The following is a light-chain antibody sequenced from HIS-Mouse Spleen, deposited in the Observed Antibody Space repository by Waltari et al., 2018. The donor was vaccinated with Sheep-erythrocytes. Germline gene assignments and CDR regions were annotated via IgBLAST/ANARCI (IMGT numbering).Light chain of an antibody. CDR2: DVS. CDR3: CSYAGSYTFWV. V-gene: IGLV2-11*01. Sequence: QSALTQPRSVSGSPGQSVTISCTGTSSDVGGYNYVSWYQQPPGKAPKLMIYDVSKRTSGGPDRFSGSKSGNTGSLTISVLQAEDEADYYCCSYAGSYTFWVFGGGTKLTVL. CDR1: SSDVGGYNY. J-gene: IGLJ3*02.